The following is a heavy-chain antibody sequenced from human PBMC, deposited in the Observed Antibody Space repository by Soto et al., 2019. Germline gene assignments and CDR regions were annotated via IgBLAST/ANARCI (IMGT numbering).Heavy chain of an antibody. CDR1: GFTFTSSA. V-gene: IGHV1-58*01. CDR3: AAAHYDSSGYYYIPTMDY. CDR2: IVVGSGNT. Sequence: QMQLVQSGPEVKKPGTSVKVSCKASGFTFTSSAVQWVRQARGQRLEWIGWIVVGSGNTNYAQKFQERVTITRDMSTSTAYMELSSLRFEDTAVYYCAAAHYDSSGYYYIPTMDYWGQGTLVTVSS. J-gene: IGHJ4*02. D-gene: IGHD3-22*01.